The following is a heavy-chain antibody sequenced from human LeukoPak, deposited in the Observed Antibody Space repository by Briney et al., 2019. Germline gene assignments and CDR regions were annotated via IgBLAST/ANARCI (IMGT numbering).Heavy chain of an antibody. CDR3: VRDSPGYGAYDFD. D-gene: IGHD5-12*01. J-gene: IGHJ4*02. Sequence: GGSLRLSCAASGFTFSSYWMSWVRQVPGKGLEWVANIEEDGSAKYYVDSVKGRFTISRDNAKNSLYLQMNNLSAEDTAVYYCVRDSPGYGAYDFDWGQGTLVTVSS. CDR2: IEEDGSAK. V-gene: IGHV3-7*01. CDR1: GFTFSSYW.